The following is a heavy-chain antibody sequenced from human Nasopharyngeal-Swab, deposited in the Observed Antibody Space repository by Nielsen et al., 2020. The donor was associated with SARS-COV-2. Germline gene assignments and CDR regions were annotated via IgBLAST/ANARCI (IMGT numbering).Heavy chain of an antibody. V-gene: IGHV3-30*03. J-gene: IGHJ4*02. CDR3: ARDAPAHYGAFY. D-gene: IGHD4-17*01. CDR1: GFTFSSFG. Sequence: GGSLRLSCAASGFTFSSFGMHWVRQAPGKGLEWVAFIARDASNEYYGDSVKGRFSTSRDSSKNTLYLQMDSLRGEDTAVYYCARDAPAHYGAFYWGRGTLVTVSS. CDR2: IARDASNE.